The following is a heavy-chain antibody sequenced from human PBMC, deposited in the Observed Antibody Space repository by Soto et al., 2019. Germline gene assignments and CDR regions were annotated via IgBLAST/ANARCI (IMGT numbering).Heavy chain of an antibody. CDR1: GFTFNDFE. CDR2: IDGSGTTK. J-gene: IGHJ4*02. V-gene: IGHV3-48*03. CDR3: ARGFGRFNY. D-gene: IGHD3-10*01. Sequence: EVQLLESGGGLVQPGGSLRLSCGVSGFTFNDFEMNWVRQAPGKGLEWLAYIDGSGTTKKYADSVRGRFTISRDNPNNSPVLQMSSLSAADTAIYYCARGFGRFNYWGQGTLVSVSS.